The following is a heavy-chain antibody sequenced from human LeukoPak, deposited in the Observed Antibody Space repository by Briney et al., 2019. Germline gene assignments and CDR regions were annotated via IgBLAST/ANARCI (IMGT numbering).Heavy chain of an antibody. V-gene: IGHV1-8*01. CDR3: ARGDSGYDYGYYYYMDV. D-gene: IGHD5-12*01. CDR1: GYTFTSYD. J-gene: IGHJ6*03. Sequence: ASVKVSCKASGYTFTSYDINWVRQATGQGLEWMGWMNPNSGNTGYAQKFQGRVTMTRNTSISTAYMELSSLRSEDTAVYYCARGDSGYDYGYYYYMDVWGKGTTVTISS. CDR2: MNPNSGNT.